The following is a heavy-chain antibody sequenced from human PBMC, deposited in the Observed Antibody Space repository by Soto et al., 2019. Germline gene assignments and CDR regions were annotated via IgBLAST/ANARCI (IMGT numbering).Heavy chain of an antibody. D-gene: IGHD6-6*01. CDR1: GFTFSSYG. J-gene: IGHJ6*02. CDR2: ISYDGSNK. Sequence: GSLRLSCAASGFTFSSYGMHWVRQAPGKGLEWVAVISYDGSNKYYADSVKGRFTISRDNSKNTLYLQMNSLRAEDTAVYYCEKDLYSSSPYYYYGMDVWGQGTTVTVSS. CDR3: EKDLYSSSPYYYYGMDV. V-gene: IGHV3-30*18.